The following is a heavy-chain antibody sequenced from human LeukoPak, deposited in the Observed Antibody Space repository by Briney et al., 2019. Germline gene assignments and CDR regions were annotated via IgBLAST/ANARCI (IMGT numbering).Heavy chain of an antibody. Sequence: GSLRLSCAASGFTFSNAWMSWVRQAPGKGLEWVGRIKSKTDGGTTDYAAPVKGRFTISRDDSKNTLYLQMNSLRAEDTAVYYCASWYQLPYYYYGMDVWGQGTTVTVSS. CDR2: IKSKTDGGTT. D-gene: IGHD2-2*01. CDR3: ASWYQLPYYYYGMDV. CDR1: GFTFSNAW. V-gene: IGHV3-15*01. J-gene: IGHJ6*02.